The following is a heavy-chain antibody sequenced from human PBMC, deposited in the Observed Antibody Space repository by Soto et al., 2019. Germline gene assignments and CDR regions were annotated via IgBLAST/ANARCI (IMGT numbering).Heavy chain of an antibody. J-gene: IGHJ4*02. CDR2: ISSSSSTI. CDR3: ARAHPVRGPWTLDY. V-gene: IGHV3-48*01. CDR1: GFTFSSYS. Sequence: GGSLRLSCAASGFTFSSYSMNWVRQAPGKGLEWVSYISSSSSTIYYADSVKGRFTISRDNAKNSLYLQMNSLRAEDTAVYYCARAHPVRGPWTLDYWGQGTLVTVSS. D-gene: IGHD3-10*01.